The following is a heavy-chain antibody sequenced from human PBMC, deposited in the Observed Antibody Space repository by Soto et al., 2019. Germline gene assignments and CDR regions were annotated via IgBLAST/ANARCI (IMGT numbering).Heavy chain of an antibody. J-gene: IGHJ4*02. CDR1: GGTITSDDYH. Sequence: SETLSLTCTVSGGTITSDDYHWTWIRHPPGKGLEWIGFIYYSCTYYNPSLRGRVTISVDTSKNEFSLKLSSVTAADTAVHYCARDLAYCGSGSCYAKWGSWGQGTLVTASS. CDR3: ARDLAYCGSGSCYAKWGS. D-gene: IGHD2-15*01. V-gene: IGHV4-30-4*01. CDR2: IYYSCT.